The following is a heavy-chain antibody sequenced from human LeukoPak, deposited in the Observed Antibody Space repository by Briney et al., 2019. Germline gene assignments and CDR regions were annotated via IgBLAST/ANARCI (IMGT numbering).Heavy chain of an antibody. CDR3: ASPLSHYYYYGMDV. CDR2: INAGNGNI. D-gene: IGHD2/OR15-2a*01. Sequence: ASVKVSCKASGYTFTSYAMHWVRQAPGQRLEWMGWINAGNGNIKYSQKFQGRVTITRDTSASTAYMELSSLRSEDTAVYYCASPLSHYYYYGMDVWGQGTTVTVSS. CDR1: GYTFTSYA. V-gene: IGHV1-3*01. J-gene: IGHJ6*02.